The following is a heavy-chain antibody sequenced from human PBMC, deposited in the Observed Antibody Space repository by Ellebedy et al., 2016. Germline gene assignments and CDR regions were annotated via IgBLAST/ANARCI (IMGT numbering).Heavy chain of an antibody. J-gene: IGHJ4*02. D-gene: IGHD6-13*01. CDR3: ARADFGAAAGSGSRALDF. Sequence: GGSLRLSXAASGFTFSFYGMHWVRQAPGKGLEWVSLIWHDGSNRYYADSVKGRFTISRDNSKNTVDLQMDSLGAEDTAIYYCARADFGAAAGSGSRALDFWGQGTLVTVSS. CDR2: IWHDGSNR. V-gene: IGHV3-33*01. CDR1: GFTFSFYG.